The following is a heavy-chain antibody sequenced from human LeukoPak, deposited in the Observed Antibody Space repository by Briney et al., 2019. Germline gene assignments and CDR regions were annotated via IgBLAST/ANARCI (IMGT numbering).Heavy chain of an antibody. Sequence: PGGSLRLSCAASGFTFSSYWMHWVRQAPGKGLVWVSRINSDGSSTSYADSVKGRFTISRDNAKNTLYLQMNSLRAEGTAVYYCARDIVVVTAMSWFDPWGQGTLVTVSS. J-gene: IGHJ5*02. CDR3: ARDIVVVTAMSWFDP. CDR1: GFTFSSYW. D-gene: IGHD2-21*02. V-gene: IGHV3-74*01. CDR2: INSDGSST.